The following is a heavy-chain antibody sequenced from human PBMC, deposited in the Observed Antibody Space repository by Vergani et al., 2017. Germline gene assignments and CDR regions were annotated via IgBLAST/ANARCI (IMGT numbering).Heavy chain of an antibody. CDR3: ARDLAVAGGPKKYYYYYGMDV. V-gene: IGHV3-74*01. CDR1: GFTFSSYW. D-gene: IGHD6-19*01. J-gene: IGHJ6*02. CDR2: INSDGSST. Sequence: VQLVESGGGVVQPGRSLRLSCAASGFTFSSYWMHWVRQAPGKGLVWVSRINSDGSSTSYADSVKGRFTISRDNAKNTLYLQMNSLRAEDTAVYYCARDLAVAGGPKKYYYYYGMDVWGQGTTVTVSS.